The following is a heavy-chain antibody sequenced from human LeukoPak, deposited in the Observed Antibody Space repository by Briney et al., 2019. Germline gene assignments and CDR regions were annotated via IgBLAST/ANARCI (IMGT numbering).Heavy chain of an antibody. CDR2: INPNSGVT. Sequence: ASVKVTCKASGYTFTGYHVHWVRQAPGQGLEWVGRINPNSGVTNYAQKLQGRVTMTTDTSTSTAYMELRSLRSDDTAVYYCARDAREEAAGTRLNWFDPWGQGTLVTVSS. CDR3: ARDAREEAAGTRLNWFDP. J-gene: IGHJ5*02. V-gene: IGHV1-2*06. D-gene: IGHD6-13*01. CDR1: GYTFTGYH.